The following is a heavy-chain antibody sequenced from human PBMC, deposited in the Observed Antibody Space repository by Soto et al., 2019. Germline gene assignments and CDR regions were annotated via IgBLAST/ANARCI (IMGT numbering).Heavy chain of an antibody. V-gene: IGHV4-30-4*01. D-gene: IGHD3-22*01. CDR1: GGSISSGDYY. Sequence: PSETLSLTCTVSGGSISSGDYYWSWIRQPPGKGLEWIGYIYYSGSTYYNPSLESRVTISVDTSKNQFSLKLSSVTAADTAVYYGASSSGLDHGGFEPWGQGTLVNVPS. CDR3: ASSSGLDHGGFEP. J-gene: IGHJ5*02. CDR2: IYYSGST.